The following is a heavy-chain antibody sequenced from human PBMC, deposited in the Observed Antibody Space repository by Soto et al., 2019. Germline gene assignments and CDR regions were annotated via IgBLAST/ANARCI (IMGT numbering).Heavy chain of an antibody. CDR1: GGSISSYY. V-gene: IGHV4-59*08. Sequence: SETLSLTCTVSGGSISSYYWSWIRQPPGKGLEWIGYIYYSGSTNYNPSLKSRVTISVDTSKNQFSLKLSSVTAADTAVYYCARHVGYYDSSGYNDAFDIWGQGTMVTVS. CDR3: ARHVGYYDSSGYNDAFDI. CDR2: IYYSGST. D-gene: IGHD3-22*01. J-gene: IGHJ3*02.